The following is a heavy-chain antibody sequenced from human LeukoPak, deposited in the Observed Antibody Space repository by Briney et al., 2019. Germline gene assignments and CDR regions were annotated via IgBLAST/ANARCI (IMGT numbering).Heavy chain of an antibody. CDR1: GFTFSSYW. Sequence: GGPLRLSCAASGFTFSSYWMSWVRQAPGKGLEWVANIKQDGSEKYYVDSVKGRFTISRDNAKNSLYLQLNRLRAEDTAVYYCSERGITMIGGVWGKGTTVTISS. D-gene: IGHD3-10*02. J-gene: IGHJ6*04. CDR2: IKQDGSEK. V-gene: IGHV3-7*01. CDR3: SERGITMIGGV.